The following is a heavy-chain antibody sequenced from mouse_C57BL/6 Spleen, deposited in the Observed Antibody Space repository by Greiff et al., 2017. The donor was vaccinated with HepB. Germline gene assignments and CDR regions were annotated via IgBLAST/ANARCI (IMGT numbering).Heavy chain of an antibody. CDR1: GYTFTSYW. CDR2: IDPSDSYT. Sequence: QVQLQQSGAELVKPGASVKLSCKASGYTFTSYWMQWVKQRPGQGLEWIGEIDPSDSYTNYNQKFKGKATLTVDTSSSTAYMQLSSLTSEDSAVYYCASCESGYYAMDYWGQGTSVTVSS. V-gene: IGHV1-50*01. CDR3: ASCESGYYAMDY. J-gene: IGHJ4*01. D-gene: IGHD3-1*01.